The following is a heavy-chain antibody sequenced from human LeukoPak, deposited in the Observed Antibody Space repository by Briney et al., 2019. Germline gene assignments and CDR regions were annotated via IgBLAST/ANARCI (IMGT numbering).Heavy chain of an antibody. Sequence: GGSLRLSCAASGFTFSSYGMHWVRQAPGMGLEWVAFIRYDGSNKYYADSVKGRFTISRDNAKNSLYLQMNSLRAEDTAVYYCAREIAVAGTGAFDYWGQGTLVTVSS. CDR1: GFTFSSYG. V-gene: IGHV3-30*02. J-gene: IGHJ4*02. CDR2: IRYDGSNK. CDR3: AREIAVAGTGAFDY. D-gene: IGHD6-19*01.